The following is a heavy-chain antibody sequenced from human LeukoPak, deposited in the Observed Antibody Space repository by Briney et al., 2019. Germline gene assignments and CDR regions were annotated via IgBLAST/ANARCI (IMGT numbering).Heavy chain of an antibody. J-gene: IGHJ4*02. Sequence: SETLSLTCTVSGGSISSYYWSWLRQPPGKGLEWIGYNYYSGSTNYNPSLKSRVTISVDTSKNQFSLKLSSVTAADTAVYYCARLGRDYDILTGYYHPPLWGQGTLVTVSS. V-gene: IGHV4-59*08. CDR2: NYYSGST. D-gene: IGHD3-9*01. CDR3: ARLGRDYDILTGYYHPPL. CDR1: GGSISSYY.